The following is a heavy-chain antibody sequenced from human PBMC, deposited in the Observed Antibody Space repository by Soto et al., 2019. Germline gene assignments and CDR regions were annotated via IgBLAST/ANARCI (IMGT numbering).Heavy chain of an antibody. V-gene: IGHV3-48*03. J-gene: IGHJ6*02. CDR1: GFTFSSYE. CDR2: ISSSGSTK. D-gene: IGHD6-25*01. Sequence: GGSLRLSCEGSGFTFSSYEMNWVRQAPGKGLEWVSYISSSGSTKNYADSVKGRFTISRDNVKNSLYLQMNSLRAADTAVYYCARVQRNFYYNGMDVWGQGTTVTVSS. CDR3: ARVQRNFYYNGMDV.